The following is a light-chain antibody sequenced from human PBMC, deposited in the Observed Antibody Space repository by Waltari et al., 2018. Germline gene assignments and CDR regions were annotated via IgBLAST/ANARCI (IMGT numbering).Light chain of an antibody. CDR1: QSVSISY. CDR2: GAS. V-gene: IGKV3-20*01. CDR3: QQYGSSPT. Sequence: DIVLTQSPGTLYLSPGERATLFCRASQSVSISYLAWYQQKPGQAPRLLIYGASSRATGIPDRFSGSGSGTDFTLTISRLEPEDFAVYYCQQYGSSPTFGQGTKVEIK. J-gene: IGKJ1*01.